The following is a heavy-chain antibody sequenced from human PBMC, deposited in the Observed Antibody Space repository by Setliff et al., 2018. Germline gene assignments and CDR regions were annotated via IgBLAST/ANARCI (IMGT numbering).Heavy chain of an antibody. CDR2: FYYSGTI. J-gene: IGHJ4*02. V-gene: IGHV4-39*07. CDR3: TVYNTGSSKDHY. D-gene: IGHD2-8*02. CDR1: GGSRRSSSYF. Sequence: SETLSLTCTVSGGSRRSSSYFWGWIRQPPGKGLEWIGSFYYSGTIYYTPSLESRVTISVDTSKNQFSLKLSSVTAADTALYYCTVYNTGSSKDHYWGQGTPVTVSS.